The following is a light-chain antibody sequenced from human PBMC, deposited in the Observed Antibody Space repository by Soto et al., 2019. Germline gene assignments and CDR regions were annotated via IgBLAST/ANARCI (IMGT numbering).Light chain of an antibody. V-gene: IGKV3-11*01. CDR2: DAS. CDR3: QQRSDWPPT. CDR1: QSVSSY. J-gene: IGKJ4*01. Sequence: EIVLTQSPATLSLSPGERATLSCRASQSVSSYLAWYQQKPGQAPRLLIYDASNRATGIPARFSGSGSGTDFSLTISSPEPDDFAVYYSQQRSDWPPTFGGGTKVQIK.